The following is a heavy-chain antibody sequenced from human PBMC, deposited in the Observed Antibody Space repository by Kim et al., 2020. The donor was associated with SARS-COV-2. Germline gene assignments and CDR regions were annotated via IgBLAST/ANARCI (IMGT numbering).Heavy chain of an antibody. CDR1: GFTFSSYA. CDR2: ISGSGGST. CDR3: AKDRFSGVAAAGPDY. J-gene: IGHJ4*02. V-gene: IGHV3-23*01. D-gene: IGHD6-13*01. Sequence: GGSLRLSCAASGFTFSSYAMTWVRQAPGKGLEWVSAISGSGGSTYYADSVKGRFTISRDNSKNTLYLQMNSLRAEDTAIYYCAKDRFSGVAAAGPDYWGQGTLVTVSS.